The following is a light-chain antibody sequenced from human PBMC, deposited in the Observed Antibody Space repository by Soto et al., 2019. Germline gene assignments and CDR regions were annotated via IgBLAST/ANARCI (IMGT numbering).Light chain of an antibody. CDR3: QVYGTSSKT. J-gene: IGKJ1*01. Sequence: VVMTQSPATLSVSPGERATLSCRASQSVSSNLAWYQQKPGQAPRLLIYGVSTGATGIPDRFSGSGSGTDFTLTISRLEPEDFAVYFCQVYGTSSKTFGQRTKVDIK. CDR1: QSVSSN. CDR2: GVS. V-gene: IGKV3-20*01.